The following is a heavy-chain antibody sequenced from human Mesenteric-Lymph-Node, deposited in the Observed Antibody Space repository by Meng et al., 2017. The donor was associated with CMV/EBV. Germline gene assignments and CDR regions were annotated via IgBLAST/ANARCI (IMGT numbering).Heavy chain of an antibody. Sequence: GYYWSWIRQPRGKGLEWIGEINHSGSTNYNPSLKSRVTISVDTSKNQFSLKLSSVTAADTAVYYCARGQRGITMVRGVIIPPYFDYWGQGTLVTVSS. V-gene: IGHV4-34*01. CDR1: GYY. CDR2: INHSGST. CDR3: ARGQRGITMVRGVIIPPYFDY. J-gene: IGHJ4*02. D-gene: IGHD3-10*01.